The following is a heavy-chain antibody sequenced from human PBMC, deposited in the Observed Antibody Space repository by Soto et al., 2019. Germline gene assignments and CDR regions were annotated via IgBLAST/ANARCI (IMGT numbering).Heavy chain of an antibody. Sequence: ASVKVSCKTSGYTFSRYGISWVRQAPGQGLEWMGWISGYNGDTNYAQKVQGRVTMTIDTSTYTAYMELRSLTSDDTATYYCAKNGQPPYYYYGMDVWG. D-gene: IGHD2-8*01. J-gene: IGHJ6*02. V-gene: IGHV1-18*01. CDR3: AKNGQPPYYYYGMDV. CDR1: GYTFSRYG. CDR2: ISGYNGDT.